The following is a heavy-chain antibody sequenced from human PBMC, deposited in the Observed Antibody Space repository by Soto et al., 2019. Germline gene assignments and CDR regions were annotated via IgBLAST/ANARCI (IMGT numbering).Heavy chain of an antibody. J-gene: IGHJ4*02. Sequence: GESLKIPCQSSGYTFSNFWIGWVRQLPGKGLEWMGIIYPGDHETRYSPSFRGKVPISADRSINPAYLQWNSLEASDTAFYFCARSPRSSPYFDYWGQGALVTVSS. D-gene: IGHD6-13*01. CDR2: IYPGDHET. V-gene: IGHV5-51*01. CDR1: GYTFSNFW. CDR3: ARSPRSSPYFDY.